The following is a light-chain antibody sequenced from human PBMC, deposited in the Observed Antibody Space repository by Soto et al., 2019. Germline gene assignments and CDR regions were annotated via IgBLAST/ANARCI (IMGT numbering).Light chain of an antibody. CDR2: DNN. CDR1: NSNIGRNS. J-gene: IGLJ3*02. V-gene: IGLV1-44*01. Sequence: QSVLTQPPSASGTPGQRVTISCSGSNSNIGRNSVNWYQQFPGTAPRLLMYDNNQRPSGVPDRFSGSKSGTSASLAISGLQSEDEADYYCATWDDSLNGRAVFGGGTQLTVL. CDR3: ATWDDSLNGRAV.